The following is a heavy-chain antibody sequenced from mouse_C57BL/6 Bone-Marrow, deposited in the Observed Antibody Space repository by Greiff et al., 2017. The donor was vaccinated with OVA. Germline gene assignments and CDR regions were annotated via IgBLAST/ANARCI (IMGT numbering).Heavy chain of an antibody. CDR2: IDPEAGET. CDR3: ARALPADAWFSD. V-gene: IGHV14-2*01. J-gene: IGHJ3*01. CDR1: GFNIKDYY. Sequence: EVQLQQSGAELVKPGASVKLSCTASGFNIKDYYMHWVKQRTEQGLEWIGRIDPEAGETKYDPKFQGKAPLTADKSSNTAYLQLSSLSSEDTAFYYCARALPADAWFSDWCQGTLVTVSA.